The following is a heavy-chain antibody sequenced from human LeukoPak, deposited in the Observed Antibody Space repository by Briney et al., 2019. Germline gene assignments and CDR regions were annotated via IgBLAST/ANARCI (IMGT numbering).Heavy chain of an antibody. CDR3: ARRPLSKGPAAGGFDY. J-gene: IGHJ4*02. D-gene: IGHD6-13*01. V-gene: IGHV4-30-4*01. Sequence: PSETLSLTCTVSGDSITRRDLYWSWIRQPPGKGLEWIGYTHYGGTTYYSPSLKSRVTISPDTSKNQFSLKLSSVTAADTAVYYCARRPLSKGPAAGGFDYWGQGTLVAVSS. CDR1: GDSITRRDLY. CDR2: THYGGTT.